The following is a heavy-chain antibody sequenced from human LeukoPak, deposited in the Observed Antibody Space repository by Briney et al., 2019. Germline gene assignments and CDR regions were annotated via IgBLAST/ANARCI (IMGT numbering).Heavy chain of an antibody. D-gene: IGHD3-22*01. CDR1: GGSLSSYY. Sequence: SETLSLTCTVSGGSLSSYYWSWIRQPPGKGLEWIGYIYYSGSTNYNPSLKSRVTISVDTSKNQFSLKLSSVTAADTAVYYCARHAPYYDSSGYYVYYFDYWGRGTLVTVSS. CDR3: ARHAPYYDSSGYYVYYFDY. J-gene: IGHJ4*02. V-gene: IGHV4-59*08. CDR2: IYYSGST.